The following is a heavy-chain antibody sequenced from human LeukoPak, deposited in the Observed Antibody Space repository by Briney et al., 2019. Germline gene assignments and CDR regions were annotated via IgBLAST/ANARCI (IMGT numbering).Heavy chain of an antibody. CDR3: RMVVAATHPSYYYYYGMDV. CDR2: IYYSGST. Sequence: SETLSLTCTVSGGSLSSSSYYWGWIRQPPGKGLEWIGSIYYSGSTYYNPSLKSRVTISVDTSKNQFSLKLSSVTAADTAVYYCRMVVAATHPSYYYYYGMDVWGQGTTVTVSS. CDR1: GGSLSSSSYY. J-gene: IGHJ6*02. D-gene: IGHD2-15*01. V-gene: IGHV4-39*01.